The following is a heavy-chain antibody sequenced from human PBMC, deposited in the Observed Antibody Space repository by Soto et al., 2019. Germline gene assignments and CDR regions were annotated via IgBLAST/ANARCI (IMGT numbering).Heavy chain of an antibody. D-gene: IGHD3-10*01. V-gene: IGHV3-7*03. CDR3: ARDCYSGSGSFYTPTFDY. Sequence: EVQLVESGGGLVQPGGSLRLSCATSGFIFSNYWMSWVRQAPGKGLEWGANIKYDGNEKYYVDSVKGRFTISRDNAKNSLYLQLNSLRPEDTAVYYCARDCYSGSGSFYTPTFDYWGQGTLVNVSP. CDR2: IKYDGNEK. CDR1: GFIFSNYW. J-gene: IGHJ4*02.